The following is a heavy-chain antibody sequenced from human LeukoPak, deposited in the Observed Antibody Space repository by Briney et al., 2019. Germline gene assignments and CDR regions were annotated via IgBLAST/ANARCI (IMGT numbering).Heavy chain of an antibody. Sequence: GGSLRLSCAASGFTFSRSGMHWVRQAPGKGLEWVAVIWDDGSNQKYADSVRGRFTISRDNSKNTLYLQMNILRAEDTAVYYCAKVAYCTGGSCYGGGFDYWGQGTLVTVSS. V-gene: IGHV3-30*02. CDR2: IWDDGSNQ. CDR3: AKVAYCTGGSCYGGGFDY. D-gene: IGHD2-15*01. J-gene: IGHJ4*02. CDR1: GFTFSRSG.